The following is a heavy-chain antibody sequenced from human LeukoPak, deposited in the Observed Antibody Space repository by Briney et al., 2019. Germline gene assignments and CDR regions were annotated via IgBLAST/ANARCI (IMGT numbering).Heavy chain of an antibody. J-gene: IGHJ3*02. CDR3: AEDVSSGWYIGAFDI. D-gene: IGHD6-19*01. V-gene: IGHV3-43*02. CDR1: GFTFSSYA. Sequence: GGSLRLSCAASGFTFSSYALSWVRQAPGKGLEWVSLISGDGGSTYYADSVKGRFTISRDNSKNSLYLQMNSLRTEDTALYYCAEDVSSGWYIGAFDIWGQGTMVTVSS. CDR2: ISGDGGST.